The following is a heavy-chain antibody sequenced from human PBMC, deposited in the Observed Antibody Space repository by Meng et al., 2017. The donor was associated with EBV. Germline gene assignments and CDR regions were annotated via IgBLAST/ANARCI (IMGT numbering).Heavy chain of an antibody. V-gene: IGHV1-3*01. J-gene: IGHJ4*02. CDR3: VRGPPVGVPGPGDY. CDR2: INVGVGYT. D-gene: IGHD2-21*01. Sequence: QVQLVQAGAEVTNPGASVKVSCKASGYAFNSYILHWVRQAPGQRLEWMGWINVGVGYTKYSQKFQGRVTISSDTSATTGYMELSSLRSEDTAVYYCVRGPPVGVPGPGDYWGQGTLVTVSS. CDR1: GYAFNSYI.